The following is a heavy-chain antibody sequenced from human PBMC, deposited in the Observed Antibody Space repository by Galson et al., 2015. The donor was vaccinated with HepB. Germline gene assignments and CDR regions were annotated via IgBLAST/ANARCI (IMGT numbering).Heavy chain of an antibody. V-gene: IGHV1-46*01. CDR3: ARYYYDSSGYVSGDRRYAFDI. CDR1: GYTFTSYY. Sequence: SVKVSCKASGYTFTSYYMHWVRQAPGQGLEWMGIINPSGGSTSYAQKFQGRVTITADKSTSTAYMELSSLRSEDTAVYYCARYYYDSSGYVSGDRRYAFDIWGQGTMVTVSS. CDR2: INPSGGST. D-gene: IGHD3-22*01. J-gene: IGHJ3*02.